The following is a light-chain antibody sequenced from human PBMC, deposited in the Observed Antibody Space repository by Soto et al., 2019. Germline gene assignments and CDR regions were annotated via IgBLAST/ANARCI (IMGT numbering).Light chain of an antibody. CDR3: QPRSGWPWT. V-gene: IGKV3-11*01. Sequence: EIVLTQSPATLSLSPGERGTLSCRASESVTNYLAWYQQKPGQAPRLLVYDVSNRATGIPARFSGGGSGTDFTLYSRNLEPEDFAVYYCQPRSGWPWTLGQGTKVEIK. CDR2: DVS. CDR1: ESVTNY. J-gene: IGKJ1*01.